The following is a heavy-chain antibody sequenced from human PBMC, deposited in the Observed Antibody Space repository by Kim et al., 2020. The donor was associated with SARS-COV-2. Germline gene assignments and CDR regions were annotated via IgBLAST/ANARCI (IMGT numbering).Heavy chain of an antibody. Sequence: SETLSLTCTVSGGSISSYYWSWIRQPPGKGLEWIGYIYYSGSTNYNPSLKSRVTISVDTSKNQFSLKLSSVTAADTAVYYCARVFTRSYYYGSGSPHAFDIWGQGTMVTVSS. CDR2: IYYSGST. D-gene: IGHD3-10*01. CDR1: GGSISSYY. J-gene: IGHJ3*02. CDR3: ARVFTRSYYYGSGSPHAFDI. V-gene: IGHV4-59*01.